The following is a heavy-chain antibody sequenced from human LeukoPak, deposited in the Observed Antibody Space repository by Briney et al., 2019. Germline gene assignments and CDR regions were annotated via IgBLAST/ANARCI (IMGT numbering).Heavy chain of an antibody. CDR2: ISGSGAST. D-gene: IGHD5-24*01. CDR1: GFTFSSYA. V-gene: IGHV3-23*01. Sequence: GGSLRLSFAASGFTFSSYAMSWVRQAPGKGPEWVSVISGSGASTYYADSVKGRFTISRDSSKNTLFLQMTSLRAEDTAVYYCANPRRGRDLHSDSWAQGTLVIVSS. J-gene: IGHJ4*02. CDR3: ANPRRGRDLHSDS.